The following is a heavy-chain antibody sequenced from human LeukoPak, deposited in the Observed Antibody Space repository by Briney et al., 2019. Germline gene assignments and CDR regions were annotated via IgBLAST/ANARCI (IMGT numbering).Heavy chain of an antibody. CDR3: ARVHSSSWKDYFDY. CDR2: IYYSGST. CDR1: GGSISSYY. V-gene: IGHV4-59*01. D-gene: IGHD6-13*01. J-gene: IGHJ4*02. Sequence: SETLSLTCTVSGGSISSYYWSWIRQPPGKGLEWIGYIYYSGSTNYNPSLKSRVTISVDTSKNQFSLKLSSVTAADTAVYYCARVHSSSWKDYFDYWGQGTLVTVSS.